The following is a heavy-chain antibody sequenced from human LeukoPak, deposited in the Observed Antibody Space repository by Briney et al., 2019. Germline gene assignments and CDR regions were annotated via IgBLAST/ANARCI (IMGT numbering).Heavy chain of an antibody. J-gene: IGHJ3*02. Sequence: ASVKVSCKASGYTFTAYYMHWVRQAPGQGLEWMGWINPNSGGTNYAQKFQGRVTISVDTSKNQFPLKLISVTAADTAVYYCARPSSGWIDAFDIWGQGTMVTVSS. D-gene: IGHD6-19*01. CDR2: INPNSGGT. V-gene: IGHV1-2*02. CDR3: ARPSSGWIDAFDI. CDR1: GYTFTAYY.